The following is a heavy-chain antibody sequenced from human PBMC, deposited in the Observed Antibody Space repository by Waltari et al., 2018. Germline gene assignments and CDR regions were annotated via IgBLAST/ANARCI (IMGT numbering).Heavy chain of an antibody. V-gene: IGHV3-7*01. J-gene: IGHJ4*02. CDR1: GFTFSSYW. CDR2: IKQDGSEK. D-gene: IGHD5-12*01. CDR3: AREGYSGYVVGFDY. Sequence: AASGFTFSSYWMSWVRQAPGKVLEWVANIKQDGSEKYYVDSVKGRFTISRDNAKNSLYLQMNSLRAEDTAGYYCAREGYSGYVVGFDYWGQGTLVTVSS.